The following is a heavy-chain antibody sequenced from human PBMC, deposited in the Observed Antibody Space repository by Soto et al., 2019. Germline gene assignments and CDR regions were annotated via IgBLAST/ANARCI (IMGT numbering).Heavy chain of an antibody. Sequence: PSETLSLTCDVSGGSIKTDDWWTWVRQSPGRGLKGIVEFYHGGSGLYNPSLNNRLTISIDKSKKQFSLPLTSLTAAATALYSCAYADSVLIPNGFDLWRQGIQVTVSS. D-gene: IGHD2-8*01. V-gene: IGHV4-4*02. CDR3: AYADSVLIPNGFDL. J-gene: IGHJ4*02. CDR1: GGSIKTDDW. CDR2: FYHGGSG.